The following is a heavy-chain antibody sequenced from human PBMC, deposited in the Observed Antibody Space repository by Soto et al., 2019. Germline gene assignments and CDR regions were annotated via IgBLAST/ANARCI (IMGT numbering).Heavy chain of an antibody. CDR3: ARDEPYDYVWGSYRMNAFDI. CDR2: ISYDGSNK. CDR1: GFTFSSYA. V-gene: IGHV3-30-3*01. Sequence: ESGGGVVQPGRSLRLSCAASGFTFSSYAMHWVRQAPGKGLEWVAVISYDGSNKYYADSVKGRFTISRDNSKNTLYLQMNSLRAEDTAVYYCARDEPYDYVWGSYRMNAFDIWGQGTMVTVSS. J-gene: IGHJ3*02. D-gene: IGHD3-16*02.